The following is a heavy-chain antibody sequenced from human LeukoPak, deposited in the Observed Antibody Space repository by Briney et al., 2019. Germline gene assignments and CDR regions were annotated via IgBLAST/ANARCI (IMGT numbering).Heavy chain of an antibody. V-gene: IGHV4-39*01. CDR2: IYYSGST. CDR1: GGSISSSSYY. CDR3: ASAGYYYDSSGYRDAFDI. J-gene: IGHJ3*02. Sequence: PSETLSLTCTVSGGSISSSSYYWGWIRQPPGKGLEWIGSIYYSGSTYYNPSLKSRVTISVDTSKNQFSLKLSSATAADTAVYYCASAGYYYDSSGYRDAFDIWGQGTMVTVSS. D-gene: IGHD3-22*01.